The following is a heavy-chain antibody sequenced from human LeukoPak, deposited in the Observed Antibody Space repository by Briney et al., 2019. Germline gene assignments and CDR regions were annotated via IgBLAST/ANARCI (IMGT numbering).Heavy chain of an antibody. CDR1: GYTFTAYY. CDR3: ARAIDVAATPDY. D-gene: IGHD2-15*01. J-gene: IGHJ4*02. V-gene: IGHV1-2*02. Sequence: ASVKVSCKASGYTFTAYYMHWVRQAPGQGLEWMGWINPNSGGTDYEQKFQGRVTMTRDTSITTAYMELSRLRSDDTAVYYCARAIDVAATPDYWGQGSLVTVSS. CDR2: INPNSGGT.